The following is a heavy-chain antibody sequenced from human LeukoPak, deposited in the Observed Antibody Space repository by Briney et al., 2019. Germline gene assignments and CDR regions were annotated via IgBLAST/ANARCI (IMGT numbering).Heavy chain of an antibody. J-gene: IGHJ4*02. Sequence: PGGSLRLSRAASGFTFSSYAMSWVRQAPGKGLEWVSAISGSGCSKYCADSVEGRFTISRDNSKNTLYLQMNSLRAEDTAVYYCAKRPWYYYDSSGYYDYWGQGTLVTVSS. CDR1: GFTFSSYA. D-gene: IGHD3-22*01. CDR2: ISGSGCSK. CDR3: AKRPWYYYDSSGYYDY. V-gene: IGHV3-23*01.